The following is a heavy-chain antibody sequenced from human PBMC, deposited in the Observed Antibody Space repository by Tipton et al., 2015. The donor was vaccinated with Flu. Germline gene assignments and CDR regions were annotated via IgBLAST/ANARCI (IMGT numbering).Heavy chain of an antibody. CDR3: ARVERSGGIWKGWFDP. CDR2: ICHSGNT. D-gene: IGHD2-15*01. J-gene: IGHJ5*02. CDR1: TSSIGSRYC. V-gene: IGHV4-38-2*02. Sequence: TLSLTCSVSTSSIGSRYCWGWVRQPPGKGLEWIGNICHSGNTYYNPSLRSRVTISVDRSKNQFFLQLRSVTAADTAVYYCARVERSGGIWKGWFDPWGRGTLVTVSS.